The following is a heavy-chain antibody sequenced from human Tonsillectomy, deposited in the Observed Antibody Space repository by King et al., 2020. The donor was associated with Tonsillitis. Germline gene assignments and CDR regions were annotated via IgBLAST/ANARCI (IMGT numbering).Heavy chain of an antibody. CDR2: IRYDGSNK. CDR1: GFTFSSYG. CDR3: AKDVLRFLPLPDY. D-gene: IGHD3-3*01. J-gene: IGHJ4*02. V-gene: IGHV3-30*02. Sequence: VQLVESGGGVVQPGGSRRLSCAASGFTFSSYGMHWVRQAPGKGLEWVAFIRYDGSNKYYADSVKGRFTISRDNSKNTLYLQMNSLRAEDTAVYYCAKDVLRFLPLPDYWGQGTLVTVSS.